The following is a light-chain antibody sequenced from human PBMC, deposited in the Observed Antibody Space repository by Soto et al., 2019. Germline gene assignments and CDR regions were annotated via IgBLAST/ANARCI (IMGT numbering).Light chain of an antibody. J-gene: IGLJ3*02. V-gene: IGLV2-14*03. CDR3: RTYTGSSIPL. Sequence: QSVLTQPASVSGSPGQSITISCTGTSRAVGGYYYVSWYQQHPGQAPKLIIFVVSNRPSGISKRFSGSQSGNTASLTISGLQAEDEGDYYCRTYTGSSIPLFGGGTKLTVL. CDR1: SRAVGGYYY. CDR2: VVS.